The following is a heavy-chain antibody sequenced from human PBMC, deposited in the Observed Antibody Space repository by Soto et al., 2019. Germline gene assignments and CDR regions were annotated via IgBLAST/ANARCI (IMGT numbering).Heavy chain of an antibody. CDR3: ARRAYCGGDCYLAFDI. Sequence: SVKVSCKASGGTFSSYAISWVRQAPGQGLEWMGGIIPIFGTANYAQKFQGRVTITAGESTSTAYMELSSLRSEDTAVYYCARRAYCGGDCYLAFDIWGQGTMVTVSS. D-gene: IGHD2-21*02. J-gene: IGHJ3*02. V-gene: IGHV1-69*13. CDR2: IIPIFGTA. CDR1: GGTFSSYA.